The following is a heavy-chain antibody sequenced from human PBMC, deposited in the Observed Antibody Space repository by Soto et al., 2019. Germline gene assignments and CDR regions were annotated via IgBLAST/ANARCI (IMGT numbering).Heavy chain of an antibody. CDR1: GCSISSGGYS. CDR3: ARGPPHHY. Sequence: SETLSLTCIFSGCSISSGGYSWSWIRQPPGKGLEWIGYIYHSGSIYYNPSLKSRVTISVDRSKNQFSLKLSSVTAADTAIYYCARGPPHHYWGQGTLVTVSS. V-gene: IGHV4-30-2*01. CDR2: IYHSGSI. J-gene: IGHJ4*02.